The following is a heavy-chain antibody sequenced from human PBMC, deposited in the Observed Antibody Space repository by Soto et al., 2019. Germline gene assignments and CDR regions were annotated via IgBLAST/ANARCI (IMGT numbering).Heavy chain of an antibody. CDR2: IIPIFGTA. CDR1: GGTFSSYA. D-gene: IGHD1-26*01. J-gene: IGHJ4*02. V-gene: IGHV1-69*06. Sequence: QVQLVQSGAEVKKPGSSVKVSCKASGGTFSSYAISWVRQAPGQGLEWMGGIIPIFGTANYAQKFQGRVTITADKSTRTAYMELSSLRSEDTAVYYCARAPAMSSGSYKEAYFDYWGQGTLVTVSS. CDR3: ARAPAMSSGSYKEAYFDY.